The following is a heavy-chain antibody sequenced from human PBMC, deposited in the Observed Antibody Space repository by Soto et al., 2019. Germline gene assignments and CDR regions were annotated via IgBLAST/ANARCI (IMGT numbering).Heavy chain of an antibody. CDR2: ISGSGGST. Sequence: GGSLSLPCAASGFTFSSYAMSWVRQAPGKGLEWVSAISGSGGSTYYADSVKGRFTISRDNSKNTLYLQMNSLRAEDTAVYYCAKAIGLGYCTNGVCYNWFDPWGQGTLVTVSS. V-gene: IGHV3-23*01. D-gene: IGHD2-8*01. J-gene: IGHJ5*02. CDR3: AKAIGLGYCTNGVCYNWFDP. CDR1: GFTFSSYA.